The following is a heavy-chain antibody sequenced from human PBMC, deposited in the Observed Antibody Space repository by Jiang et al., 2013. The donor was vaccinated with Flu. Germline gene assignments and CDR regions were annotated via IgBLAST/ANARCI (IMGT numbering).Heavy chain of an antibody. D-gene: IGHD2-15*01. CDR2: IYYSGST. J-gene: IGHJ6*02. CDR1: GGSISSDDYY. Sequence: PGLVKPSQTLSLTCTVSGGSISSDDYYWSWIRQHPGKGLEWIGYIYYSGSTYYNPSLKSRVTISMHTSKKQFSLRLSSVTAADTAVYYCARTPDMYSVGYHYYDMDVWGQGTTVIVSS. V-gene: IGHV4-31*03. CDR3: ARTPDMYSVGYHYYDMDV.